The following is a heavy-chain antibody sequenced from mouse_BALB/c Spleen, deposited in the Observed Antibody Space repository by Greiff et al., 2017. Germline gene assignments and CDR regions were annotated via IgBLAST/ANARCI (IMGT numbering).Heavy chain of an antibody. CDR1: GYSITSDYA. V-gene: IGHV3-2*02. D-gene: IGHD1-1*01. CDR3: ARSLDYYGSSYAMDY. J-gene: IGHJ4*01. Sequence: EVKLVESGPGLVKPSQSLSLTCTVTGYSITSDYAWNWIRQFPGNKLEWMGYISYSGSTSYNPSLKSRISITRDTSKNQFFLQLNSVTTEDTATYYCARSLDYYGSSYAMDYWGQGTSVTVSS. CDR2: ISYSGST.